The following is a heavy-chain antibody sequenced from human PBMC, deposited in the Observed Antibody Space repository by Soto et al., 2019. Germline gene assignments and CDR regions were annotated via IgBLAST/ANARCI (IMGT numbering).Heavy chain of an antibody. CDR1: GYTFTSYG. D-gene: IGHD4-17*01. V-gene: IGHV1-18*01. Sequence: ASVKVSCKASGYTFTSYGISWVRQAPGQGLEWMGWISAYNGNTNYAQKLQGRVTMTTDTSTSTAYMELRSLRSDDTAVYYCARSPGGANDDYGDYDDYWGQGTLVTVSS. J-gene: IGHJ4*02. CDR3: ARSPGGANDDYGDYDDY. CDR2: ISAYNGNT.